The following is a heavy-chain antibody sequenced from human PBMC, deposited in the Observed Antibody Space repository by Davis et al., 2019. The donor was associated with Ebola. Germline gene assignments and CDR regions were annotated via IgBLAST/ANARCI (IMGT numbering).Heavy chain of an antibody. V-gene: IGHV1-69*06. J-gene: IGHJ5*02. D-gene: IGHD5-12*01. Sequence: SSVPVSCKASGCTFRSYPIRPLRQPPAQQLEWLGGIILIFRTAHYPQNFQGGVTITADKSTSTAYMELSSLRSEDTAGYYWARDWHVDIVATQPTWFDPWGQGTLVTVSS. CDR3: ARDWHVDIVATQPTWFDP. CDR1: GCTFRSYP. CDR2: IILIFRTA.